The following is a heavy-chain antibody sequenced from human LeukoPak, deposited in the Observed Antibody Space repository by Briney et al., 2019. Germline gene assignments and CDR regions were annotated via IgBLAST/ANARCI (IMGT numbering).Heavy chain of an antibody. J-gene: IGHJ5*02. V-gene: IGHV1-2*02. CDR2: INPNSGGT. Sequence: ASVKVSCKASGYTFTGYYMHWVRQAPGQGLEWMGWINPNSGGTNYAQKFQGRVTMTRDTSISTAYMELSRLRSDDTAVYYCARVYYYGSGSYYEAGHLFDPWAREPWSPSPQ. CDR3: ARVYYYGSGSYYEAGHLFDP. D-gene: IGHD3-10*01. CDR1: GYTFTGYY.